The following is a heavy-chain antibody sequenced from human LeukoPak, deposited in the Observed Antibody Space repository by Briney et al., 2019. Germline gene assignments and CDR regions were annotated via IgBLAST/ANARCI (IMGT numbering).Heavy chain of an antibody. V-gene: IGHV3-48*01. CDR3: ARSNYYTVDV. CDR1: GFTFSSYA. CDR2: ISSSGGTT. Sequence: GGSLRLSCAASGFTFSSYAMTWIRQPPGKGPEWISYISSSGGTTTYVDSVKGRFTISRDNAKNSLYLQMNSLRADDTAVYYCARSNYYTVDVWGQGTAVTVSS. J-gene: IGHJ6*02.